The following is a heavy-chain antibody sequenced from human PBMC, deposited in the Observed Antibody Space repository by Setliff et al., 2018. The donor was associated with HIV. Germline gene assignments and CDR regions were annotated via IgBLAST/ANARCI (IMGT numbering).Heavy chain of an antibody. CDR2: INTATVTTT. J-gene: IGHJ4*02. CDR1: GFSFSSYS. CDR3: ARVGRIYYFAN. V-gene: IGHV3-48*02. Sequence: GALRLSCAASGFSFSSYSMNWVRQAPGQRPEWIAYINTATVTTTVYYADSVKVRFTVSRDNAKNSLFLDINSLRDDDSAVYYCARVGRIYYFANWGQGTVVTVSS. D-gene: IGHD1-26*01.